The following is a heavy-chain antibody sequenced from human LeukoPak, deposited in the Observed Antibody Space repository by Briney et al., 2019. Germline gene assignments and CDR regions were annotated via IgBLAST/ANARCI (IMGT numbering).Heavy chain of an antibody. CDR2: TNSGGSST. Sequence: GGSLRLSCATSGFPFSDFSMTWVRQAPGKGLEWISTTNSGGSSTDYAESVKGRFTISRDNSKNTLYLQMSSLRDEDTAMYYCAKQSYARSLGEGGPGTLVTVSS. CDR1: GFPFSDFS. J-gene: IGHJ4*02. D-gene: IGHD2-8*01. V-gene: IGHV3-23*01. CDR3: AKQSYARSLGE.